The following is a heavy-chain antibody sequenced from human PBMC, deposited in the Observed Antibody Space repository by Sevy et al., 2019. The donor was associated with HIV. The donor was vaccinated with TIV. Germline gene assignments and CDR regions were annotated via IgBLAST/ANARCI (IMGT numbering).Heavy chain of an antibody. CDR1: GYTFTSYG. D-gene: IGHD2-2*01. CDR2: ISAYNGNT. CDR3: ARDLPIVLVPAAMGTSWGSLDS. Sequence: ASVKVSCKASGYTFTSYGISWVRQAPGQELEWIGWISAYNGNTNYAQKLQGRVTMTTDTSTSTAYMELRSLRSDDTAVYYCARDLPIVLVPAAMGTSWGSLDSWGQGTLVTVSS. V-gene: IGHV1-18*01. J-gene: IGHJ5*01.